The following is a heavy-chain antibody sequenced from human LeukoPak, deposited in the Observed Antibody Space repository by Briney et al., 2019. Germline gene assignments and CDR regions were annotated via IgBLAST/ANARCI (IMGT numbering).Heavy chain of an antibody. CDR2: IYTTGTT. Sequence: SETLSLTCTVSGGSISGYYWSWIRQPPGKGLEWIGYIYTTGTTNYNPSLKSRVTISVATSKNQFSLKLNSVTAADTAVYYCARHGGYSSSAAYWGQGALVTVSS. D-gene: IGHD6-6*01. CDR1: GGSISGYY. CDR3: ARHGGYSSSAAY. J-gene: IGHJ4*02. V-gene: IGHV4-4*09.